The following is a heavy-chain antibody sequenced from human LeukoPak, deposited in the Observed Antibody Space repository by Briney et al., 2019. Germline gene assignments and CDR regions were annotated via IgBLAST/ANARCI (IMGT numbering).Heavy chain of an antibody. V-gene: IGHV3-21*01. D-gene: IGHD6-13*01. CDR2: ISSSSSYI. J-gene: IGHJ5*02. CDR1: GFTFSSYS. Sequence: KTGGSLRLSCAASGFTFSSYSMNWVRQAPGKGLEWVSSISSSSSYIYYADSVKGRFTISRDNAKNSLYLQMNSLRAEDTAVYYRARERIAAAGMMSDWFDPWGQGTLVTVSS. CDR3: ARERIAAAGMMSDWFDP.